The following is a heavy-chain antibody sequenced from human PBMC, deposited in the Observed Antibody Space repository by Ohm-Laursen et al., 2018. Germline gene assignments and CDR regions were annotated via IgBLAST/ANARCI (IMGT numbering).Heavy chain of an antibody. J-gene: IGHJ5*02. CDR1: GYSFTSYW. D-gene: IGHD6-6*01. CDR3: ARHVSSSAENNWFDP. Sequence: GESLRISCKGSGYSFTSYWIGWVRQMPGKGLEWMGIIYPGDSDTRYSPSFQGQVTISADKSISTAYLQWSSLKASDTAMYYCARHVSSSAENNWFDPWGQGTLVTVSS. CDR2: IYPGDSDT. V-gene: IGHV5-51*01.